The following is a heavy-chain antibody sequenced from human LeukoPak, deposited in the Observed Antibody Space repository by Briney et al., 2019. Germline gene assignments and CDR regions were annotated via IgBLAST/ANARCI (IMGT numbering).Heavy chain of an antibody. D-gene: IGHD3-10*01. CDR3: ARTRYYYNSRSYGAPYYFDY. Sequence: SETLSLTCAVYGGSFSGYYWSWLRQPPGKGLEWIGEINHSGSTNYNPSLKSRVTISVDTSKNQFSLKLSSVPAADTVVYYCARTRYYYNSRSYGAPYYFDYWGQGTLVTVSS. J-gene: IGHJ4*02. CDR1: GGSFSGYY. V-gene: IGHV4-34*01. CDR2: INHSGST.